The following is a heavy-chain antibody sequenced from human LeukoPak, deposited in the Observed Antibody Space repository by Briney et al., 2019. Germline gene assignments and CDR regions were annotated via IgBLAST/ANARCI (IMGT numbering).Heavy chain of an antibody. CDR2: ISAYNGNT. CDR3: ARVGVVRGVDY. V-gene: IGHV1-18*01. CDR1: GYTFSNYG. Sequence: ASVKVSCKASGYTFSNYGISWVRQAPGQGLEWMGWISAYNGNTNDAQKFQGRVTVTKDTSTSTVYMELSSLRSEDTAVYYCARVGVVRGVDYWGQGTLVTVSS. J-gene: IGHJ4*02. D-gene: IGHD3-3*01.